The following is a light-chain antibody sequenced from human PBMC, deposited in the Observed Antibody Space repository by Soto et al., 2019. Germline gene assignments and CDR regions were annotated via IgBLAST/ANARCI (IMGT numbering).Light chain of an antibody. CDR3: SSYTSTSTL. CDR2: DVT. V-gene: IGLV2-14*01. CDR1: RSNIGAGYD. J-gene: IGLJ1*01. Sequence: QSVLTQPPSVSGAPGQRVTISCTGTRSNIGAGYDVHWYQLHPGTAPKLVIYDVTNRPSGVSNRFSGSKSGNTASLTISGLQAEDEADYFCSSYTSTSTLFGTGTKLTVL.